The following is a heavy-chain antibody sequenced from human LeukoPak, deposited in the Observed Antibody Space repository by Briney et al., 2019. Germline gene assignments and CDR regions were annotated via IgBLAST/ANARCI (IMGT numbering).Heavy chain of an antibody. CDR1: GASMSSNY. CDR2: IYHSGNT. CDR3: ASTRRAAVAGRFDS. V-gene: IGHV4-4*09. J-gene: IGHJ4*02. D-gene: IGHD6-19*01. Sequence: PSETLSLTCNVSGASMSSNYWSWIRQPPGKGLEWIGYIYHSGNTNYSPSLESRVTMSVDESKNEFSLRVHFVSAADTAVYYCASTRRAAVAGRFDSWGQGTLVTVSS.